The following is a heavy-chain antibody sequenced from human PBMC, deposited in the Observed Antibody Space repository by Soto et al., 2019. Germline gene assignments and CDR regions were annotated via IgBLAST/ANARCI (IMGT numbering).Heavy chain of an antibody. CDR1: GFTFSSYA. J-gene: IGHJ6*02. CDR2: ISYDGSNK. CDR3: ARDYYRFNSGYGFSMDG. V-gene: IGHV3-30-3*01. Sequence: QVQLVESGGGVVQPGRSLRLSCAASGFTFSSYAMHWVRQAPVKGLEWVAVISYDGSNKYYADSVKGRFTISRDNSKNTLYLQMNSLRAEDTAVYYWARDYYRFNSGYGFSMDGWGQGTTVTVSS. D-gene: IGHD5-12*01.